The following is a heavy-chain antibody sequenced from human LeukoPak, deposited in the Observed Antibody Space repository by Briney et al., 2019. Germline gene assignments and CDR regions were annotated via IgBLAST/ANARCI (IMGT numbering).Heavy chain of an antibody. CDR2: INHSGST. CDR1: GGSFSGYY. V-gene: IGHV4-34*01. D-gene: IGHD6-19*01. Sequence: PSETLSLTCAVYGGSFSGYYWSWIRQPPGKGLEWIGEINHSGSTNYNPSLKSRVTISVDTSKIQFSLKLTSVTAADTAVYYCARWTAVPGSNYFDYWGQGTLVTVSS. J-gene: IGHJ4*02. CDR3: ARWTAVPGSNYFDY.